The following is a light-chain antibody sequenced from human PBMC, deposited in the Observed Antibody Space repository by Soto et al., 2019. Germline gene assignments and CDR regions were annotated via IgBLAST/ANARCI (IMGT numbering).Light chain of an antibody. Sequence: QSVLTQPPSASGSPGQSVAISCTGTSSDVGGYNYVSWYQQHPGKAPKLMIYEVNKRPSGVPDRFSGSKSGNTASLTVSGLQAEDEADYYCSSYTSSSTLVVFGGGTKVTVL. CDR3: SSYTSSSTLVV. V-gene: IGLV2-8*01. J-gene: IGLJ2*01. CDR2: EVN. CDR1: SSDVGGYNY.